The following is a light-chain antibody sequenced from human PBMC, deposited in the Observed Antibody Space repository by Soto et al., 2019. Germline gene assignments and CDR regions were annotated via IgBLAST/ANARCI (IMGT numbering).Light chain of an antibody. Sequence: EIVLTQSPGTLSLSPGERATLSCRASQSVSSSYLAWYQQKPGQAPRLLIYGASRRATGSPDRFSGSGSGTDFTLIISRLEPEDFAVYYCQQYGSSLYTFGQGTKLEIK. CDR1: QSVSSSY. CDR2: GAS. V-gene: IGKV3-20*01. J-gene: IGKJ2*01. CDR3: QQYGSSLYT.